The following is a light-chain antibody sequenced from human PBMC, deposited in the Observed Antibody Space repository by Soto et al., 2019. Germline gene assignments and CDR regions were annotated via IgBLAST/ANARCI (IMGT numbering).Light chain of an antibody. CDR2: SAS. CDR3: QQYGRSGT. CDR1: QSVSSY. V-gene: IGKV3-20*01. Sequence: EIVLTQSPATLSLSPGERATLSCRASQSVSSYLAWYQQKPGQAPRLLIYSASRRATGIPDRFTGSGSGTDFTLTISRLEPEDFAVYYCQQYGRSGTFGQGTKVDIK. J-gene: IGKJ1*01.